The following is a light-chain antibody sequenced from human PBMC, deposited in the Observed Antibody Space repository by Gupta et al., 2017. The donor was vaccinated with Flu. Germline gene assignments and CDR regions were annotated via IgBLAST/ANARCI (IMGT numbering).Light chain of an antibody. Sequence: TLSSSPGERATLSGRARQKIERFLAWFKNKAGQAPRLLIYDISNRAAGITERFSGSGEGTDFTLTISSREPEDFAIYFCQVRIVDHPMWTFGQGTKLEI. CDR2: DIS. J-gene: IGKJ1*01. CDR3: QVRIVDHPMWT. CDR1: QKIERF. V-gene: IGKV3D-11*02.